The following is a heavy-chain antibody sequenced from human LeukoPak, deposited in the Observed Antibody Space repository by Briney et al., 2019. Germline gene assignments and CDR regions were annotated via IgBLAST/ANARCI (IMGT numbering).Heavy chain of an antibody. V-gene: IGHV3-7*01. Sequence: GGSLRLSCAASGFTFSNYWMGWVRQAPGKGLEWVANIKTDGYDKYYADSVKGRFTISRDNAKSSLYLQMDSLRAEDTAVYYCAKDLPTVTMYYFDYWGQGTLVTVSS. CDR3: AKDLPTVTMYYFDY. CDR2: IKTDGYDK. CDR1: GFTFSNYW. J-gene: IGHJ4*02. D-gene: IGHD4-17*01.